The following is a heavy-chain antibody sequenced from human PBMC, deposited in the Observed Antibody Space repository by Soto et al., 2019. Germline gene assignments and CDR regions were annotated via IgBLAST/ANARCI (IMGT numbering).Heavy chain of an antibody. D-gene: IGHD6-6*01. CDR1: GGSISSSSYY. CDR3: ARRPPARSYYFDY. J-gene: IGHJ4*02. V-gene: IGHV4-39*01. CDR2: IYYSGST. Sequence: PSETLSLTCTVSGGSISSSSYYWGWIRQPPGKGLEWIGSIYYSGSTYYNPSLKSRVTISVDTSKNQFSLKLSSVTAADTAVYYCARRPPARSYYFDYWGQGTLVTVSS.